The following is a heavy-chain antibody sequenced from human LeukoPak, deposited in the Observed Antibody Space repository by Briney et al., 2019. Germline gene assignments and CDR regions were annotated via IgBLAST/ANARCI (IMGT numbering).Heavy chain of an antibody. D-gene: IGHD3-16*01. CDR1: GFTFSSYG. CDR2: ISYDGNNK. Sequence: GGSLRLSCAASGFTFSSYGMHWVRQAPGKGLEWVAVISYDGNNKYYADSVKGRFTISRDNAKNSLYLQMNSLRAEDTAVYYCARDYGGGYYYYYYYMDVWGKGTTVTVSS. CDR3: ARDYGGGYYYYYYYMDV. V-gene: IGHV3-30*03. J-gene: IGHJ6*03.